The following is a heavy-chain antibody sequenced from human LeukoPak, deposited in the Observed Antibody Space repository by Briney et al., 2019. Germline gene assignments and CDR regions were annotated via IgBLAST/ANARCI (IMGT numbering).Heavy chain of an antibody. D-gene: IGHD5-18*01. CDR1: GGPFSGYY. J-gene: IGHJ6*03. CDR2: INHSGST. V-gene: IGHV4-34*01. Sequence: SETLSLTCAVYGGPFSGYYWSWIRQPPGKGLEWIGEINHSGSTNYNPSLKSRVTISVDTSKNQFSLKLSSVTAADTAVYYCARATPSGYSYGYAPGGDYYYMDVWGKGTTVTISS. CDR3: ARATPSGYSYGYAPGGDYYYMDV.